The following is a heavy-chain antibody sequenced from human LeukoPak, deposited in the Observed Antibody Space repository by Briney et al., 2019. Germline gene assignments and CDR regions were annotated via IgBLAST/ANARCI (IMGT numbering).Heavy chain of an antibody. Sequence: GGSLRLSYAASGFTFSSYAMSWVRQAPGKGLEWVSAISGSGGSTYYADSVKGRFTISRDNSKNTLYLQMNSLRAEDTAVYYCAKGEGYSSGWSDAFDIWGQGTMVTVSS. D-gene: IGHD6-19*01. V-gene: IGHV3-23*01. J-gene: IGHJ3*02. CDR2: ISGSGGST. CDR1: GFTFSSYA. CDR3: AKGEGYSSGWSDAFDI.